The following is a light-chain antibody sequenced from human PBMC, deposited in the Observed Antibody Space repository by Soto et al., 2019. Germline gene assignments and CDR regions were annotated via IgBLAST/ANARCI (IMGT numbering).Light chain of an antibody. V-gene: IGLV1-44*01. Sequence: QSVLTQPPSASGTPGQRVTMSCSGSSSNIGSNTVNWYQQLPGTAPKLLIYSNNQRPSGVPDRFSGSKSGTSASLAISGLQSEDEADYYCAAWDDSLNGLYVFGTGTKVT. CDR3: AAWDDSLNGLYV. J-gene: IGLJ1*01. CDR2: SNN. CDR1: SSNIGSNT.